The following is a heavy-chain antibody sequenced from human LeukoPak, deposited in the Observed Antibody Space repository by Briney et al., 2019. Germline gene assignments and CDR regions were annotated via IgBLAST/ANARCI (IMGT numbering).Heavy chain of an antibody. D-gene: IGHD3-9*01. V-gene: IGHV1-69*13. CDR2: IIPIFGTA. Sequence: GASVKVSCKASGGTFSSYAISWVRQAPGQGLEWMGGIIPIFGTANYAQKFQGRVTITADESTSTAYMELSSLRSEDTAVYYCASGDILTGYRYYYGMDVWGQGTMVTVSS. CDR1: GGTFSSYA. J-gene: IGHJ6*02. CDR3: ASGDILTGYRYYYGMDV.